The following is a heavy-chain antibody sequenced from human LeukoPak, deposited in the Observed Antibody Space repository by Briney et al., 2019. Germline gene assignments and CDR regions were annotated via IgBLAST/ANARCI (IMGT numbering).Heavy chain of an antibody. D-gene: IGHD2-15*01. CDR1: GHTFTSYG. J-gene: IGHJ4*02. V-gene: IGHV1-18*01. CDR2: ISAYNGNT. CDR3: ARDRSQLVDFDY. Sequence: ASVKVSCKASGHTFTSYGISWVRQAPGQGLEWMGWISAYNGNTKYAQKFQGRVTMTTDTSTTTAYTELRSLRSDDTAVYYCARDRSQLVDFDYWGQGTQVTVSS.